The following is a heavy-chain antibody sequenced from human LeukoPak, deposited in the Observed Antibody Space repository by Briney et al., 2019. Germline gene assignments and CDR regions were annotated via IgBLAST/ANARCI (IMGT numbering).Heavy chain of an antibody. D-gene: IGHD4-17*01. CDR1: GGSLSSYY. CDR2: VNYSGSA. Sequence: SETLSLTCTVSGGSLSSYYFSWIRQSPGKGLEWIAYVNYSGSASYNPSLKSRVTMSVDTSKQFSLSLSSVTAADTAVYYCARHNYDDYVFDIWGQGTKVTVSS. CDR3: ARHNYDDYVFDI. J-gene: IGHJ3*02. V-gene: IGHV4-59*08.